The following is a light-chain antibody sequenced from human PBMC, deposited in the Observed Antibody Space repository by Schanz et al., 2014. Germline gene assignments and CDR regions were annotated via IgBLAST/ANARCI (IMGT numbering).Light chain of an antibody. CDR3: HQYGISPFT. V-gene: IGKV3-20*01. J-gene: IGKJ3*01. CDR2: DAS. CDR1: QTVSSSY. Sequence: ETVLTQSPGALSLSPGERATLSCRASQTVSSSYLAWYQQKPGQAPRLLIYDASIRATGIPDRFSGSGSGTDFTLTISRLEPEDFAVYYCHQYGISPFTFGPGTKVDIK.